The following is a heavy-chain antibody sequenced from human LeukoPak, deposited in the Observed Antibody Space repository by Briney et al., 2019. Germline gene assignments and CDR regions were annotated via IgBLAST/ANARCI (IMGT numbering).Heavy chain of an antibody. CDR1: GGSISSSSYY. Sequence: SETLSLTCTVSGGSISSSSYYWGWIRQPPGKGLEWIGSIYYSGSTYYNPSLKSRVTISVDTSKNQFSLKLSSVTAADTAVYYCARPHQGYNWFDPWGQGTLVTVSS. D-gene: IGHD2-2*01. CDR3: ARPHQGYNWFDP. CDR2: IYYSGST. V-gene: IGHV4-39*01. J-gene: IGHJ5*02.